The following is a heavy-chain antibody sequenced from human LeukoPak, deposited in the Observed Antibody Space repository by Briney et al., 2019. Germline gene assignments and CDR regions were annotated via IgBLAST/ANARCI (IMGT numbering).Heavy chain of an antibody. D-gene: IGHD3-9*01. CDR2: ISSSSSTI. J-gene: IGHJ4*02. CDR1: GFTFSSYS. V-gene: IGHV3-48*01. CDR3: ARFDDILTGYYNGFDY. Sequence: GGSLRLSCAASGFTFSSYSMNWVRQAPGKGLEWVSYISSSSSTIYYADSVKGRFTTSRDNAKNSLYLQMNSLRAEDTAVYYCARFDDILTGYYNGFDYWGQGTLVTVSS.